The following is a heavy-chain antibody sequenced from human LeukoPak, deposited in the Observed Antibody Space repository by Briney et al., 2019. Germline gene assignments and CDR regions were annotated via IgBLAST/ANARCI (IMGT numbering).Heavy chain of an antibody. J-gene: IGHJ4*02. CDR1: GFTFSSYA. D-gene: IGHD3-9*01. Sequence: GGSLRLSCAASGFTFSSYAMSRVRQAPGKGLEWVSGISGSDYAYYTDSVKGRFTISRDNSKNTLYLQMNTLRAEDTAVYYCAKGVRYLDWWILDYWGQGTLVPVSS. CDR3: AKGVRYLDWWILDY. CDR2: ISGSDYA. V-gene: IGHV3-23*01.